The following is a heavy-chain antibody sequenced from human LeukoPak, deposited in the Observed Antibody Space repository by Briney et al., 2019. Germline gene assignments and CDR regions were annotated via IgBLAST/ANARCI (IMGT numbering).Heavy chain of an antibody. D-gene: IGHD1-7*01. CDR3: ARFGTDWNSSGGTHVDFFDT. CDR2: ISYRGST. CDR1: GGSISSGSYY. Sequence: SETLSLTCTVSGGSISSGSYYWGWIRQPPGKGLEWIGTISYRGSTYSNSSLKSRVTISVDTSKNQFSLKLSSVTAADTAVFYCARFGTDWNSSGGTHVDFFDTWGRGTMVTVSS. V-gene: IGHV4-39*01. J-gene: IGHJ3*02.